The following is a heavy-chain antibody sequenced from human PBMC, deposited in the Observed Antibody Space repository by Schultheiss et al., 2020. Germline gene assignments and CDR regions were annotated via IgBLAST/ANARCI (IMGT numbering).Heavy chain of an antibody. D-gene: IGHD4-17*01. CDR2: IGTAGDP. CDR3: ATSSTVTHAYKTDY. V-gene: IGHV3-23*01. J-gene: IGHJ4*02. CDR1: GFTFSSYA. Sequence: GESLKISCAASGFTFSSYAMSWVRQAPGKGLEWVSAIGTAGDPYYPGSVKGRFTISRDNSKNTLYLQMNSLRAEDTAVYYCATSSTVTHAYKTDYWGQGTLVTVSS.